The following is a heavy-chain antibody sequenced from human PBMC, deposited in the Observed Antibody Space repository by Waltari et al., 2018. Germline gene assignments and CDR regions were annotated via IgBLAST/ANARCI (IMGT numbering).Heavy chain of an antibody. CDR3: ARDYDILTGYYPSPQYFQH. CDR2: TIPILGIA. D-gene: IGHD3-9*01. Sequence: QVQLVQSGAEVKKPGSSVKVSCKASGGTFSSYAISWVRQAPGQGLEWMGGTIPILGIANDAQKFQGRVTITADKSTRTAYMELSSLRSEDTSVYYCARDYDILTGYYPSPQYFQHLGQGTLVTVSS. J-gene: IGHJ1*01. V-gene: IGHV1-69*10. CDR1: GGTFSSYA.